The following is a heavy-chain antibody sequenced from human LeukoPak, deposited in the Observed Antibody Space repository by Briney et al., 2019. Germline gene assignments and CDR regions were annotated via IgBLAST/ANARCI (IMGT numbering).Heavy chain of an antibody. CDR2: INSDGSST. CDR1: GFSFSGYW. Sequence: GGPLRLSCAASGFSFSGYWMHWVRQPPGKGLVWVSRINSDGSSTSYVDSVKGRFTISRDNAKNTLYLQMNSLRAEDTAVYYCASLSMVTPFDYWGQGTLVTVSS. CDR3: ASLSMVTPFDY. D-gene: IGHD4-17*01. J-gene: IGHJ4*02. V-gene: IGHV3-74*01.